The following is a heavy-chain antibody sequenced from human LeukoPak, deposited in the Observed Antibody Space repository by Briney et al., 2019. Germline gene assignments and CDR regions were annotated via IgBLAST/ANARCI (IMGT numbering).Heavy chain of an antibody. D-gene: IGHD5-18*01. Sequence: PGGSLRLSCAASGFTVSGLCMSWVRQAPGKGLEWVAFLYTGDNTYYADSVKDRFTISRDNAKNSLYLQMNSLRAEDTALYYCAKGVPAMVSGGYYFDYWGQGTLVTVSS. CDR3: AKGVPAMVSGGYYFDY. J-gene: IGHJ4*02. V-gene: IGHV3-53*05. CDR2: LYTGDNT. CDR1: GFTVSGLC.